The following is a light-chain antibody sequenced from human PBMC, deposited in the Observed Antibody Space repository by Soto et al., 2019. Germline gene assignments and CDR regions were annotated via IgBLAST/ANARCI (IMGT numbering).Light chain of an antibody. J-gene: IGLJ2*01. Sequence: QSVLTQPPSVSGAPGQRVTISCTGSSCNIGAGYDVHWYQQLPGTAPKLLIYGDSNRPSGVPDRFSGSKTCTPASLATTGRQPAEEADYYCQSYYSSLSGSGVFGGGTKLTVL. V-gene: IGLV1-40*01. CDR3: QSYYSSLSGSGV. CDR2: GDS. CDR1: SCNIGAGYD.